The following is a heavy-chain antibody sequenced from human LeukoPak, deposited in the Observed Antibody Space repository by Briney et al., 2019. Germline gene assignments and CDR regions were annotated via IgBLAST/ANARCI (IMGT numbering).Heavy chain of an antibody. D-gene: IGHD3-3*01. CDR1: GYTFTGYY. Sequence: EASVKVSCKASGYTFTGYYMHWVRQAPGQGLEWMGWINPNSGGTNYAQKFQGRVTMTRDTSISTAYMELSRLRSDDTAVYYCARANYDFWSGYSHFDYWGQGTLVTVSS. V-gene: IGHV1-2*02. CDR2: INPNSGGT. J-gene: IGHJ4*02. CDR3: ARANYDFWSGYSHFDY.